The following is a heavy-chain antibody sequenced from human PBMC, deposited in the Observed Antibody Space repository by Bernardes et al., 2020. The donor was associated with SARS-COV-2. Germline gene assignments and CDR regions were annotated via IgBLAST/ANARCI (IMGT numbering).Heavy chain of an antibody. CDR2: INPDGSST. V-gene: IGHV3-74*01. CDR1: GFTFGSAW. D-gene: IGHD2-8*01. CDR3: ARDLGYCTNGVCSP. Sequence: GGSLRLSCAASGFTFGSAWFHWVRKAPGKGLVWVSRINPDGSSTNYADSVKGRFTISRDNAKNMLFLQMSGLRAEDTAMYYCARDLGYCTNGVCSPWGQGTLVTVSS. J-gene: IGHJ5*02.